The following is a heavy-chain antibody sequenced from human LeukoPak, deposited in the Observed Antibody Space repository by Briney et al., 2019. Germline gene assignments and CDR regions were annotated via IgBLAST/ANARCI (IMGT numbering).Heavy chain of an antibody. V-gene: IGHV4-31*03. J-gene: IGHJ5*02. CDR2: IYYSGST. CDR1: DGSISSGGYY. D-gene: IGHD2-15*01. Sequence: PSETLSLTCTVSDGSISSGGYYWSWIRQHPGKGLEWIGYIYYSGSTYYNPSLKSRVTISVDTSKNQFSLKLSSVTAADTAVYYCARAEVAATPFDPWGQGTLVTVSS. CDR3: ARAEVAATPFDP.